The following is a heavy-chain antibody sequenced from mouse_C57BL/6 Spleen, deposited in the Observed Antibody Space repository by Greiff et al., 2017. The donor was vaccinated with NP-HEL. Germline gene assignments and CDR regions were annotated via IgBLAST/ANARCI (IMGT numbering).Heavy chain of an antibody. Sequence: ESGPRLVKPSQSLSLTCSVTGYSITSGYYWNWIRQFPGNKLEWMGYISYDGSNNYNPSLKNRISITRDTSKNQFFLKLNSVTTEDTATYYCARCDYDRGFAYWGQGTLVTVSA. J-gene: IGHJ3*01. CDR1: GYSITSGYY. V-gene: IGHV3-6*01. D-gene: IGHD2-4*01. CDR2: ISYDGSN. CDR3: ARCDYDRGFAY.